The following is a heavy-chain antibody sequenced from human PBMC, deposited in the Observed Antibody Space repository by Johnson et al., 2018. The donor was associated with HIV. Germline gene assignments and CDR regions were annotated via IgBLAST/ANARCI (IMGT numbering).Heavy chain of an antibody. CDR1: GFSFSDYY. D-gene: IGHD3-10*01. Sequence: QVQLVESGGGLVQPGGSLRLSCAASGFSFSDYYLSWFRQAPGKGLEWVSYISSSATNIDYADSVKGRFTISRDNAKNSLYLQMNSLKAEDTAVYYCARERATLWFRASGAAFNIWGLGTMVTVSS. CDR2: ISSSATNI. V-gene: IGHV3-11*04. J-gene: IGHJ3*02. CDR3: ARERATLWFRASGAAFNI.